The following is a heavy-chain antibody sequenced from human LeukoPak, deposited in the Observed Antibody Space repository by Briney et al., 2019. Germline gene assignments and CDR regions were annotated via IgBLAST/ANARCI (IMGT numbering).Heavy chain of an antibody. CDR3: ARRTTVKRWFDP. Sequence: PSETLSLTCAVSGGSISSGGYSWSWIRQPPGKGLEWIGYIYHSESTYYNPSLKSRVTISVDRSKNQFSLKLSSVTAADTAVYYCARRTTVKRWFDPWGQGTLVTVSS. D-gene: IGHD4-4*01. CDR1: GGSISSGGYS. CDR2: IYHSEST. V-gene: IGHV4-30-2*01. J-gene: IGHJ5*02.